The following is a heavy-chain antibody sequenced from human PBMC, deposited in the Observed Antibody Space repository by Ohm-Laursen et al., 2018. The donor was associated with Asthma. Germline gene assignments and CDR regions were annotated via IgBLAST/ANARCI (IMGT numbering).Heavy chain of an antibody. V-gene: IGHV3-30-3*01. CDR3: ARGLGGIHRWLSYQIDK. Sequence: SLRLSCAASGFNFNSSAMHRVRQAPGKGLEWVAVMSYDGNNKYHAASVQGRFTISRDNSKSTLLLQMSSLRPEDTAVYYCARGLGGIHRWLSYQIDKWGQGTQVTVSS. J-gene: IGHJ4*02. CDR1: GFNFNSSA. CDR2: MSYDGNNK. D-gene: IGHD5-18*01.